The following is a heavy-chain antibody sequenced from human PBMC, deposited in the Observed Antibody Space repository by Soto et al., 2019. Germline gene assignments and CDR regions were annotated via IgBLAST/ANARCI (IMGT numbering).Heavy chain of an antibody. Sequence: EVQLLESGGGLVQRGGSLRLSCAASGFTFSSCAMGWVRQAPGKGLEWVSSISGSGATTYYADSVKGRFTISRDNSRDTLNLEINNVGGDDTAVYSCAKKGALRPSNHLDELDVWGQGTTVTVSS. V-gene: IGHV3-23*01. CDR2: ISGSGATT. CDR1: GFTFSSCA. D-gene: IGHD6-6*01. CDR3: AKKGALRPSNHLDELDV. J-gene: IGHJ6*02.